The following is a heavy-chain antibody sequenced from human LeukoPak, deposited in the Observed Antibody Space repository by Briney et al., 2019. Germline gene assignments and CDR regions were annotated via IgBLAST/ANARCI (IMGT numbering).Heavy chain of an antibody. J-gene: IGHJ4*02. CDR1: GFTFSSYE. CDR2: ISSSATTI. CDR3: ARGYYNSSGYYYGGY. Sequence: AGGSLRLSCAASGFTFSSYEMNWVRQAPGKGLEWVSYISSSATTIYYADSVKGRFTISRDNAKNSLYLQMNSLGDEDMAVYYCARGYYNSSGYYYGGYWGQGTLVTVSS. V-gene: IGHV3-48*03. D-gene: IGHD3-22*01.